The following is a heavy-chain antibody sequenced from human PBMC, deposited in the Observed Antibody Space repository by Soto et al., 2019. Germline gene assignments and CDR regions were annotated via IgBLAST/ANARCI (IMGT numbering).Heavy chain of an antibody. V-gene: IGHV3-23*01. CDR3: AKDLHDFWTNDAFDI. D-gene: IGHD3-3*01. CDR1: GFAFSSYA. Sequence: EVQLLESGGGLVQPGGSLRLSCAASGFAFSSYAMSWVRQAPGKGLEWVSAISGSGGSTFYADSVQGRFTISRDNSKNTLYLKMISLRVEDTAVYYCAKDLHDFWTNDAFDIWGQGTMVTVSS. J-gene: IGHJ3*02. CDR2: ISGSGGST.